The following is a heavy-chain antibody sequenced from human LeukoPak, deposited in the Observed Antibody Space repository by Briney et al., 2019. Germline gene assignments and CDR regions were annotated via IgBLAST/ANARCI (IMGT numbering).Heavy chain of an antibody. Sequence: GGSLRLSCAASGLTVSSNYMSWARQAPGKGLEWVSLIHSGGSTYYANSVKGRFTISRDNSKNTLYLQMNTLRAEDTAVYYCARMGGAAGVYYYYMDVCGKGTTVTVSS. CDR3: ARMGGAAGVYYYYMDV. CDR2: IHSGGST. V-gene: IGHV3-53*01. J-gene: IGHJ6*03. CDR1: GLTVSSNY. D-gene: IGHD6-13*01.